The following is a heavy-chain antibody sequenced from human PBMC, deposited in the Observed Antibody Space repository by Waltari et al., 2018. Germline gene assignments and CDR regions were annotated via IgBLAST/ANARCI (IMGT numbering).Heavy chain of an antibody. V-gene: IGHV4-59*01. Sequence: QVQLQESGPGLVKPSETLSLTCTVSGGSISSYYWSWIRQPPGKGLEWIGYIYYSGSTNDNPSFKSRVTISVDTSKNQFSLKLSSVTAADTAVYYCARAGRGAFDIWGQGTMVTVSS. J-gene: IGHJ3*02. D-gene: IGHD3-10*01. CDR1: GGSISSYY. CDR2: IYYSGST. CDR3: ARAGRGAFDI.